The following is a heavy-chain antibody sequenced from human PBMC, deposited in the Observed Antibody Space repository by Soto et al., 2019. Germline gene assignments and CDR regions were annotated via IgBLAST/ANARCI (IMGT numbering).Heavy chain of an antibody. CDR3: AARDGIMITFGGVIARGGRDY. Sequence: GSLRLSCAASGFTFSSYAMSWVRQAPGKGLEWVSAISGSGGSTYYADSVKGRFTISRDNSKNTLYLQMNSLRAEDTAIYYCAARDGIMITFGGVIARGGRDYWGQGTLVTVSS. D-gene: IGHD3-16*02. CDR2: ISGSGGST. J-gene: IGHJ4*02. V-gene: IGHV3-23*01. CDR1: GFTFSSYA.